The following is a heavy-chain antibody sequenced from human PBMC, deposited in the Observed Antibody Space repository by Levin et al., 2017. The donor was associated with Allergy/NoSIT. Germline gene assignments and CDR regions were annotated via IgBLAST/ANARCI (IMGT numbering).Heavy chain of an antibody. Sequence: GGSLRLSCAASGFSFSSYWMHWVRRAPGKGLVWVSRINGDGSSTSYADSVKGRVTISRDNAKNTVHLQMNSLRAEDTAVYYCGRDMRYSAPPRFDPGSQGTLVTVSS. CDR2: INGDGSST. J-gene: IGHJ5*02. D-gene: IGHD2-15*01. CDR3: GRDMRYSAPPRFDP. CDR1: GFSFSSYW. V-gene: IGHV3-74*01.